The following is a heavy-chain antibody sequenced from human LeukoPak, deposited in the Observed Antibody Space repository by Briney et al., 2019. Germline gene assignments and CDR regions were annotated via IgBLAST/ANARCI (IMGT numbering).Heavy chain of an antibody. CDR3: AKDRGGSFGPDWYFDL. D-gene: IGHD1-26*01. V-gene: IGHV3-23*01. CDR1: GFTFSSYA. J-gene: IGHJ2*01. Sequence: GGSLRLSCAASGFTFSSYAMSWVRQAPGKGLEWVLAISGSGGSTYYADSVKGRFTISRDNSKNTLYLQMNSLRAEDTAVYYCAKDRGGSFGPDWYFDLWGRGTLVTVSS. CDR2: ISGSGGST.